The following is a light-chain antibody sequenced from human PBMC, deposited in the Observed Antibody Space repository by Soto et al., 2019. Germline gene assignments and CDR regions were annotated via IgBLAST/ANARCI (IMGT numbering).Light chain of an antibody. CDR1: SSDVGGYDY. Sequence: QSVLTQPASVSGSPGQSITISCTGTSSDVGGYDYVSWYQQHPGKAPKVMIYEVSNRPSGVSTRFSGSKSGNTASLTISGLQAEDEADYYCASYTSSSTEVFGTGTKLTVL. CDR2: EVS. J-gene: IGLJ1*01. CDR3: ASYTSSSTEV. V-gene: IGLV2-14*01.